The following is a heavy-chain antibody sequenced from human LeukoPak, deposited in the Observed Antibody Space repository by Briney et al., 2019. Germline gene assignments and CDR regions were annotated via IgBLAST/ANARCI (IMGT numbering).Heavy chain of an antibody. CDR1: GGSISSYY. CDR2: IYYSGST. J-gene: IGHJ3*02. Sequence: SETLSLTCTVSGGSISSYYWSWIRQPPGKGLEWIGYIYYSGSTNYNPSLKSRATISVDTSKNQFSLKLSSVTAADTAVYYCARASFWSGYYRVDAFDIWGQGTMVTVSS. D-gene: IGHD3-3*01. V-gene: IGHV4-59*01. CDR3: ARASFWSGYYRVDAFDI.